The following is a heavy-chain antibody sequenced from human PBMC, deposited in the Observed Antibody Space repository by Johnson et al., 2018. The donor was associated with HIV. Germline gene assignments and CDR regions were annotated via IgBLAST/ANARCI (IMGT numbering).Heavy chain of an antibody. CDR1: GFTFSSYW. D-gene: IGHD6-19*01. J-gene: IGHJ3*02. Sequence: VQLVESGGGLVQPGGSLRLSCAASGFTFSSYWMHWVRQAPGKGLVWVSRINSDGSSTSYADSVKGRFTISRDNAKNTLYLQMNSLRAEDTAVYYCAKDLEEGQQWLIGACDSWCQGTMVTVSS. V-gene: IGHV3-74*01. CDR3: AKDLEEGQQWLIGACDS. CDR2: INSDGSST.